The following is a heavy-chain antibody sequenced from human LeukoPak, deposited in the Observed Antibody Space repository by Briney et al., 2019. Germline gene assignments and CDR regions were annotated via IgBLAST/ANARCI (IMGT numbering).Heavy chain of an antibody. CDR2: IRYDGSRK. CDR1: GFIFSSYG. CDR3: AKDKQGGYENWFDP. V-gene: IGHV3-30*02. Sequence: GGSLRLSCAASGFIFSSYGMHWVRQAPDKGLEWVAFIRYDGSRKYYADSVKGRFTISRDNSKNTLYLQMNSLRAEDTAVYYCAKDKQGGYENWFDPWGQGTLVTVSS. D-gene: IGHD6-13*01. J-gene: IGHJ5*02.